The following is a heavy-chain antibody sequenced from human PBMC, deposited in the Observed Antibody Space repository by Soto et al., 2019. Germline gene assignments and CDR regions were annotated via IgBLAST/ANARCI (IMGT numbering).Heavy chain of an antibody. CDR3: ARAERSYYYDSSGYYNWFDP. Sequence: SVKVSCKASGGTFSSYAISWVRQAPGQGLEWMGGIIPIFGTANYAQKFQGRVTITADESTSTAYMELSSLRSEDTAVYYCARAERSYYYDSSGYYNWFDPWGQGTLVTVS. J-gene: IGHJ5*02. D-gene: IGHD3-22*01. CDR2: IIPIFGTA. V-gene: IGHV1-69*13. CDR1: GGTFSSYA.